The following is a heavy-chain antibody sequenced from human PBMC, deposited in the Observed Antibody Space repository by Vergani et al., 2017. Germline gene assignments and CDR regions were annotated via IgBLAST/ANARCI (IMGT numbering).Heavy chain of an antibody. J-gene: IGHJ6*02. V-gene: IGHV1-69*06. CDR3: ARGLTTVTNHYYYYYGMDV. CDR2: IIPIFGTA. CDR1: GGTFSSYA. Sequence: QVQLVQSGAEVKKPGSSVKVSCKASGGTFSSYAIIWVRQAPGQGLEWMGGIIPIFGTANYAQKFQGRVTITADKSTSTAYMELSSLRSEDTAVYYCARGLTTVTNHYYYYYGMDVWGQGTTVTVSS. D-gene: IGHD4-17*01.